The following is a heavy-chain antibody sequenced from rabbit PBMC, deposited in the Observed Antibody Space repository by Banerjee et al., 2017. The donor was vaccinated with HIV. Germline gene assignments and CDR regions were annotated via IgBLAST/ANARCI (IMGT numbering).Heavy chain of an antibody. Sequence: QEQLVESGGGRVQPGGSLKLSCKASGLDFSTYSMSWVRQAPGKGLEWIACIYTGSGSTYYASWAKGRFTISKTSSTTVTLQMTSLTAADTATYFCARDLGGVNYYRLYSFMLWGQGTLVTVS. CDR2: IYTGSGST. CDR3: ARDLGGVNYYRLYSFML. J-gene: IGHJ3*01. V-gene: IGHV1S45*01. D-gene: IGHD1-1*01. CDR1: GLDFSTYS.